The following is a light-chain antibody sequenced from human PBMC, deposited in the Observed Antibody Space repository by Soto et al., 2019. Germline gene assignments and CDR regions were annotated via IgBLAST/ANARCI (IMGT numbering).Light chain of an antibody. J-gene: IGLJ1*01. Sequence: SALTQPPSASGSPGQSVTISCTGTSNDVGGYNYVSWYQQHPGKAPKLMIYEVNKRPSGVPDRFSGSKSGNTASLTVSGLQAEDEADYYCTSYAGSNKLGVFGTGTKVTVL. CDR2: EVN. CDR3: TSYAGSNKLGV. V-gene: IGLV2-8*01. CDR1: SNDVGGYNY.